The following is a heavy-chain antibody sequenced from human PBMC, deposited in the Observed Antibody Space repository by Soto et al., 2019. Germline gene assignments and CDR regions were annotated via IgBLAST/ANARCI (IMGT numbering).Heavy chain of an antibody. V-gene: IGHV1-18*01. CDR3: AREMWTRTGPQNFFDY. D-gene: IGHD2-21*01. Sequence: VKVSCKASGYTFTSYGIIWVRQAPGQGLEWMGYISPSSGVTRYAQNLQGRVTLTTDTSTTTAYMELRSLSSDDTAVYYCAREMWTRTGPQNFFDYWGLGALVTVSS. CDR2: ISPSSGVT. J-gene: IGHJ4*02. CDR1: GYTFTSYG.